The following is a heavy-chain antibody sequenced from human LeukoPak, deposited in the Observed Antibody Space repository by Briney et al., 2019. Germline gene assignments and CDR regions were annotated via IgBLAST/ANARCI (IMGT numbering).Heavy chain of an antibody. J-gene: IGHJ3*02. V-gene: IGHV3-23*01. CDR2: ISGSGGST. D-gene: IGHD3-10*01. Sequence: GGSLRLSCAASGFTFSSYAMSWVRQAPGKGLEWVSAISGSGGSTYYADSVKGRFTISRDNSKNTLYLQMNSLRAEDTAVYYCARVQRWFGEFNAFDIWGQGTMVTVSS. CDR1: GFTFSSYA. CDR3: ARVQRWFGEFNAFDI.